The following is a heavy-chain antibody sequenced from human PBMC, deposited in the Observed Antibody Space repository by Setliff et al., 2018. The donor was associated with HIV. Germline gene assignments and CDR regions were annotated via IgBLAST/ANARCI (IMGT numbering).Heavy chain of an antibody. CDR3: SRTREMVRGVITPAFDY. CDR2: IIPIFGTA. Sequence: SVKVSCKASGGTFSSYTINWVRQAPGQGLEWMGGIIPIFGTANYAQKFQGRVTITTDESTSTAYMELSSLRSEDTALYYCSRTREMVRGVITPAFDYWGLGTLVTVSS. D-gene: IGHD3-10*01. CDR1: GGTFSSYT. V-gene: IGHV1-69*05. J-gene: IGHJ4*02.